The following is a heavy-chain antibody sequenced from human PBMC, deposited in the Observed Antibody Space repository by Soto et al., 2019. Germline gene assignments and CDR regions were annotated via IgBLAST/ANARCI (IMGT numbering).Heavy chain of an antibody. CDR3: ARDLNRGDGYNFSFYGMDV. D-gene: IGHD5-12*01. CDR2: INPNSGGT. CDR1: GYTFTGYY. J-gene: IGHJ6*02. Sequence: ASVKVSCKASGYTFTGYYMHWVRQAPGQGLEWMGWINPNSGGTNYAQKFQGWVTMTRDTSISTVYMELSSLRSEDTAVYYCARDLNRGDGYNFSFYGMDVWGQGTTVTVSS. V-gene: IGHV1-2*04.